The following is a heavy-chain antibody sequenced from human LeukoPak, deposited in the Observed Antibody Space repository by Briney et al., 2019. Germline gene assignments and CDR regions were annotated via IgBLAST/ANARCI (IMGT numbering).Heavy chain of an antibody. CDR2: IHQHGGEK. J-gene: IGHJ4*02. CDR1: GFTFSDHW. CDR3: ARGTPFGAY. V-gene: IGHV3-7*03. Sequence: GGSLRLSCAASGFTFSDHWMRWVRQAPGKGLEWVANIHQHGGEKYYVDSVKGRFTISRDNTRNSLYLQMNTLRAEDTAVYYCARGTPFGAYWGQGTLVTVSS. D-gene: IGHD3-3*01.